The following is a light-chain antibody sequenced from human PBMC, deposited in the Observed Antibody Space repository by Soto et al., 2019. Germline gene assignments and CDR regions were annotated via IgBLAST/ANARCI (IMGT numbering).Light chain of an antibody. CDR3: ATWDSSLSGEV. Sequence: QSALTQPRSVSGSPGQSVTISCTGTSSDVGGYNYVSWYQQHPGKAPKLMIYDVSKRPSGVPDRFSGSKSGNTASLTISGLQAEDEADYYCATWDSSLSGEVFGGGTKLTVL. CDR1: SSDVGGYNY. CDR2: DVS. J-gene: IGLJ2*01. V-gene: IGLV2-11*01.